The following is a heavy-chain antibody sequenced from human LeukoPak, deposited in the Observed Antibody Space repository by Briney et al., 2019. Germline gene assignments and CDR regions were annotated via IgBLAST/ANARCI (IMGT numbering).Heavy chain of an antibody. CDR3: ARGGVQWELLTSYDY. D-gene: IGHD1-26*01. J-gene: IGHJ4*02. V-gene: IGHV3-74*01. CDR2: INSDGSST. CDR1: GFTFSSYW. Sequence: GGSLRLSCVASGFTFSSYWMHWVRQAPGKGLVWVSRINSDGSSTSYADSVKGRFTISRDNAKNTLYLQMNSLRAEDTAVYYCARGGVQWELLTSYDYWGQGTLVTVSS.